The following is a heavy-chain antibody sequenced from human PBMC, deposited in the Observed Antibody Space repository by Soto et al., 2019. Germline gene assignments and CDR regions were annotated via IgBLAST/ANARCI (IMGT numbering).Heavy chain of an antibody. D-gene: IGHD1-26*01. CDR1: GFTFSSYA. CDR2: ISYDGSNK. Sequence: QVQLVESGGGVVQPGRSLRLSCAASGFTFSSYAMHWVRQAPGKGLEWVAVISYDGSNKYYADSVKGRFTISRDNSKNTLYLQMNSLRAEDTALYYCASDYREYWGQGTLVTVSS. V-gene: IGHV3-30-3*01. CDR3: ASDYREY. J-gene: IGHJ4*02.